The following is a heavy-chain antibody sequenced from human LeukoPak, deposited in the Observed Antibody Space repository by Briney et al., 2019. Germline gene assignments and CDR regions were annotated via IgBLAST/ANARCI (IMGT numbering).Heavy chain of an antibody. CDR1: RFIFGGYA. J-gene: IGHJ5*02. CDR2: ILTSRET. CDR3: ATLSYDVWTGVNWFDP. Sequence: PGGSLRLSCVASRFIFGGYATSRVRYTIARGMAWDSGILTSRETFYADSVKGRFAISRDSSKNSVYLQINSLRVEDSAIYYCATLSYDVWTGVNWFDPWGQGTLVTVSS. D-gene: IGHD3-3*01. V-gene: IGHV3-23*01.